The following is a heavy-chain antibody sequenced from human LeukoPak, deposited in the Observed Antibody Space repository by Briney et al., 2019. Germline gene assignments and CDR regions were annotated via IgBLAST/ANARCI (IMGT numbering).Heavy chain of an antibody. V-gene: IGHV3-43*02. D-gene: IGHD5-24*01. J-gene: IGHJ4*02. Sequence: GGSLRLSCAASGFTFDDYAMHWVRQAPGKGLEWVSLISGDGVTTYYADSVKGRFTISRDNSKNSLYLHMNSLRTEDTALYYCARDTYPDERWLQLPTGYWGQGTLVTVSS. CDR3: ARDTYPDERWLQLPTGY. CDR1: GFTFDDYA. CDR2: ISGDGVTT.